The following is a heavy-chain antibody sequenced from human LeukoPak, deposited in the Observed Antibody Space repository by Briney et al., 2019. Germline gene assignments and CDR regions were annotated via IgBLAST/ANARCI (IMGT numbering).Heavy chain of an antibody. V-gene: IGHV1-2*02. CDR3: ARTLVVINDAFDI. D-gene: IGHD3-22*01. CDR1: GYTFTGYY. CDR2: TNPNSGDT. Sequence: GASVKVSCKTSGYTFTGYYIHWVRQAPGQGLEWMGWTNPNSGDTNYAQKFQGRVSMTGDTSISTAYMELSRLRSDDTAVYYCARTLVVINDAFDIWGQGTMVTVSS. J-gene: IGHJ3*02.